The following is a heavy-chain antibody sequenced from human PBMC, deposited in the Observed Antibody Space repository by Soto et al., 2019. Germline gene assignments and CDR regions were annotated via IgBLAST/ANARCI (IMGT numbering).Heavy chain of an antibody. CDR1: GFTFSSYG. V-gene: IGHV3-33*01. D-gene: IGHD4-17*01. Sequence: QVQLVESGGGVVQPGRSLRLSCAASGFTFSSYGMHWVRQAPGKGLEWVAVIWYDGSNKYYADSVKGRFTISRDNSKNTLYLQMNSLRAEDTAVYYCASALYGDSSAEYFQHWGQGTLVPVSS. CDR3: ASALYGDSSAEYFQH. CDR2: IWYDGSNK. J-gene: IGHJ1*01.